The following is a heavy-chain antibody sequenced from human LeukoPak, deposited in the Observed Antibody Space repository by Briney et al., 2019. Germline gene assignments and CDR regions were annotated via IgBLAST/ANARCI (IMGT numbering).Heavy chain of an antibody. CDR2: IYYSGST. J-gene: IGHJ6*02. CDR3: ARDRRYGGNTATPENYGMDV. V-gene: IGHV4-31*03. CDR1: GGSTSSGGYY. D-gene: IGHD4-23*01. Sequence: SETLSLTCTVSGGSTSSGGYYWSWIRQHPGKGLEWIGYIYYSGSTYYNPSLKSRVTISVDTSKNQFSLKLSSVTAADTAVYYCARDRRYGGNTATPENYGMDVWGQGTTVTVSS.